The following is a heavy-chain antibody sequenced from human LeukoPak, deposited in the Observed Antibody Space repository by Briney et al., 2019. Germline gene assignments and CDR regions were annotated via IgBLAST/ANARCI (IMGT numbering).Heavy chain of an antibody. CDR1: GFIFSTHA. D-gene: IGHD2-15*01. CDR2: ISDSGGST. CDR3: ARGYCSGGSCTWGLFDS. J-gene: IGHJ4*02. V-gene: IGHV3-23*01. Sequence: GGPLRLSCVAPGFIFSTHAMSWVRLAPGRGLEWVSTISDSGGSTYYTESVKGRFTISRDNSMSTLSLQMKSLRVEDTALYYCARGYCSGGSCTWGLFDSWGQGTLVTVSS.